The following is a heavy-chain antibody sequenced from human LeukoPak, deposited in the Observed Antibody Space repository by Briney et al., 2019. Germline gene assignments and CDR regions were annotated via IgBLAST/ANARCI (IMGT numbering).Heavy chain of an antibody. CDR2: INSDGSTT. D-gene: IGHD2-2*01. CDR3: ARGHCSSTSCFVYYYYGMDV. Sequence: PGGSLRLSCAASGFTFSSCWMHWVRQAPGKGLVCVSRINSDGSTTTYADSVKGRFTISRDNAKNTLYLQMNSLRAEDTAVYYCARGHCSSTSCFVYYYYGMDVWGQGTTVTVSS. J-gene: IGHJ6*02. V-gene: IGHV3-74*01. CDR1: GFTFSSCW.